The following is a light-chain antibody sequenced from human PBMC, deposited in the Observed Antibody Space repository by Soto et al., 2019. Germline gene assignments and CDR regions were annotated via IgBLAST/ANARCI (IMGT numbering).Light chain of an antibody. V-gene: IGLV2-8*01. CDR1: SSDVGAYKY. CDR2: EVT. Sequence: QSVLTQPPSASGSPGQSVTISCTGTSSDVGAYKYVSWYQQHPGKAPRLLIYEVTKRPSGVPDRFSGSKSGNTASLSVSGLQSEDEADYYCSSNEGTNKMVFGGGTKLTVL. CDR3: SSNEGTNKMV. J-gene: IGLJ2*01.